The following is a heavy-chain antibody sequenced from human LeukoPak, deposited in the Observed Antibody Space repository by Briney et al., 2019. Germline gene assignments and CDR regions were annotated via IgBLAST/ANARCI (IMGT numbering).Heavy chain of an antibody. CDR3: SSYGSEGTCYGYFHH. J-gene: IGHJ1*01. V-gene: IGHV3-53*01. Sequence: GGSLRLTCAASGVTVNSDYMSWVRQAPGKGLEWVSVIYSDGTPNYEDSVKGRFTISIDTAKNHLYLQMNSLIVADPDIYHCSSYGSEGTCYGYFHHWGQGTLVSVSS. CDR2: IYSDGTP. D-gene: IGHD4-17*01. CDR1: GVTVNSDY.